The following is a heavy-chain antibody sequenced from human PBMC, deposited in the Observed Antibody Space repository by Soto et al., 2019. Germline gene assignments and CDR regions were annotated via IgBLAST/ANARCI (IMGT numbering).Heavy chain of an antibody. CDR1: GYTFTSYG. Sequence: AASVKVSCKASGYTFTSYGISWVRQAPGQGLEWMGWISAYNGNTNYAQKLQGRVTMTTDTSTGTAYMELRSLRSDDTAVYYCARAVTVLAVAANVDYWGQGTLVTVSS. J-gene: IGHJ4*02. CDR2: ISAYNGNT. V-gene: IGHV1-18*04. D-gene: IGHD6-19*01. CDR3: ARAVTVLAVAANVDY.